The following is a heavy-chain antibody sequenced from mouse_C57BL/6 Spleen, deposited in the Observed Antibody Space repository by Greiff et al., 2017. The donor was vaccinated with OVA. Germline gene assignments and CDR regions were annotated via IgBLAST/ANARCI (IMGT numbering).Heavy chain of an antibody. V-gene: IGHV1-80*01. Sequence: QVQLQQSGAELVKPGASVKISCKASGYAFSSYWMNWVKQRPGKGLEWIGQIYPGDGDTNYTGKFKGKATLTADKSSSTAYMQLSSLTSEDSAVYFCARWGNPYYFDYWGQGTTLTVSS. CDR3: ARWGNPYYFDY. CDR2: IYPGDGDT. CDR1: GYAFSSYW. J-gene: IGHJ2*01. D-gene: IGHD2-1*01.